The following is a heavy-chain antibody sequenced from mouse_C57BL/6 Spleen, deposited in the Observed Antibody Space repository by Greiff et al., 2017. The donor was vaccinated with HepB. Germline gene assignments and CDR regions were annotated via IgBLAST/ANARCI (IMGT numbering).Heavy chain of an antibody. Sequence: EVMLVESGPGMVKPSQSLSLTCTVTGYSITSGYDWHWIRHFPGNKLEWMGYISYSGSTNYNPSLKSRISITHDTSKNHFFLKLNSVTTEDTATYYCARDDYAYAMDYWGQGTSVTVSS. CDR1: GYSITSGYD. CDR3: ARDDYAYAMDY. CDR2: ISYSGST. J-gene: IGHJ4*01. V-gene: IGHV3-1*01. D-gene: IGHD2-4*01.